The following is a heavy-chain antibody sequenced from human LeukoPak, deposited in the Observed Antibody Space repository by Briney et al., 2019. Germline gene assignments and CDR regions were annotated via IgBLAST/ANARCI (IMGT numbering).Heavy chain of an antibody. CDR1: RFTFSTYW. CDR2: IKQDGIEK. V-gene: IGHV3-7*01. D-gene: IGHD6-19*01. CDR3: ASEKAGPRGGFDF. Sequence: GGSLRLSCADSRFTFSTYWMSWVRQAPGKGLEWVANIKQDGIEKHYVDSVKGRFIISRDNAKNSLFLRMNSLRVEDTAVYYCASEKAGPRGGFDFWGQGTLVTVSS. J-gene: IGHJ4*02.